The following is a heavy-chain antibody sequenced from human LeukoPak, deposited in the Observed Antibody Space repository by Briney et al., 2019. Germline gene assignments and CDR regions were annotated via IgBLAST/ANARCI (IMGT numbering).Heavy chain of an antibody. J-gene: IGHJ4*02. Sequence: SETLSLTCTVSGGSLSSSSYYWGWIRQPPGKGLEWIGSIYYSGSTYYNPSLKSRVTISVDTSKNQFSLKLSSVTAADTAVYYCAGRPSDIVLMVYATDYWGQGTLVTVSS. CDR3: AGRPSDIVLMVYATDY. V-gene: IGHV4-39*07. CDR2: IYYSGST. D-gene: IGHD2-8*01. CDR1: GGSLSSSSYY.